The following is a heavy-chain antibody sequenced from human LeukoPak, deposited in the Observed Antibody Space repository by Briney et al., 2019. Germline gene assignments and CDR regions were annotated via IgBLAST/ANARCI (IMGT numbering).Heavy chain of an antibody. V-gene: IGHV4-59*01. CDR1: GGSISGYY. CDR2: IYYSGGT. J-gene: IGHJ5*02. CDR3: ARARFNYDILTGYYNPKDWFDP. Sequence: PSETLSLTCTVSGGSISGYYWSWVRQPPGKGLEWIGYIYYSGGTSYNPSLKSRVTISVDTSKNQFSLKLSSVTAADTAVYYCARARFNYDILTGYYNPKDWFDPWGQGTLVTVSS. D-gene: IGHD3-9*01.